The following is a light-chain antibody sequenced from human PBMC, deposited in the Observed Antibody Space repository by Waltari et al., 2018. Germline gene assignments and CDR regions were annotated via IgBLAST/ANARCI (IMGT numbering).Light chain of an antibody. CDR1: RSLTSSS. CDR3: QQYGSSPYT. Sequence: EIVLTQSPGTLSLSPGERAPLSCRASRSLTSSSLAWYQQRPGQAPRLLIYGTSSRATGIPDRFSGSGSGTDFTLTISRLEPEDFAVYYCQQYGSSPYTFGQGTKLAIK. CDR2: GTS. V-gene: IGKV3-20*01. J-gene: IGKJ2*01.